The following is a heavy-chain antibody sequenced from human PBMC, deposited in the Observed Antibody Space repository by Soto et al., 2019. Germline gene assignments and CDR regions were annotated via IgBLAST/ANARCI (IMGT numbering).Heavy chain of an antibody. D-gene: IGHD4-4*01. CDR2: ISRDGNNK. J-gene: IGHJ4*02. CDR3: AKDAYTPIRTTAHDSGGLYH. V-gene: IGHV3-30*18. Sequence: QVQLVESGGGVVQPGRSLRLSCATSGFTFRFYDMHWVRQAPGKGLEWVAIISRDGNNKDYGDSVKGRFTISRDNSQNTLYLQMNSLRGEDTAVYYCAKDAYTPIRTTAHDSGGLYHWGRGTLVTVSS. CDR1: GFTFRFYD.